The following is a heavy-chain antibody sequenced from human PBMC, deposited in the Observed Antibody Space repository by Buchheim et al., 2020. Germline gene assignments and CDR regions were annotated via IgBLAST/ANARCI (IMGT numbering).Heavy chain of an antibody. CDR2: INHSGST. J-gene: IGHJ6*02. Sequence: QVQLQQWGAGLLKPSETLSLTCAVYGGSFSGYYWSWIRQPPGKGLEWIGEINHSGSTNYNPSLKSRVTISVDTSKNQFSLKLSSVAAADTAVYYCARSGAYSSSLSAYYYYCMDVWGQGTT. CDR3: ARSGAYSSSLSAYYYYCMDV. V-gene: IGHV4-34*01. D-gene: IGHD6-6*01. CDR1: GGSFSGYY.